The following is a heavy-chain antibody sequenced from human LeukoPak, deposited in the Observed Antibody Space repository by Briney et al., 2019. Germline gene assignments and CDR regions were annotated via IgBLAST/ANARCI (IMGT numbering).Heavy chain of an antibody. Sequence: PSGTLSLTCAVSGGSISSSNWWSWVRQPPGKGLEWIGYIYYSGSTNYNPSLKSRVTISVDTSKNQFSLKLSSVTAADTAVYYCARVIAQQWLVPDYYYYYYMDAWGKGTTVTVSS. CDR2: IYYSGST. CDR1: GGSISSSNW. J-gene: IGHJ6*03. V-gene: IGHV4-4*02. CDR3: ARVIAQQWLVPDYYYYYYMDA. D-gene: IGHD6-19*01.